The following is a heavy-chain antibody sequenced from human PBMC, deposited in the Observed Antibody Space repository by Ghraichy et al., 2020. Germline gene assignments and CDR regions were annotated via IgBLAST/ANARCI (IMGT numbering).Heavy chain of an antibody. J-gene: IGHJ4*02. CDR3: GRARIDY. Sequence: GSLRLSCAASGFTFTNYWMSWVRQAPGKGLEWVANIKQDGSETYYVDSVKGRFTISRDNAKNSLFLQMNSLRAEDTAVYYCGRARIDYWGQGTLVTVSS. D-gene: IGHD2-21*01. CDR1: GFTFTNYW. CDR2: IKQDGSET. V-gene: IGHV3-7*01.